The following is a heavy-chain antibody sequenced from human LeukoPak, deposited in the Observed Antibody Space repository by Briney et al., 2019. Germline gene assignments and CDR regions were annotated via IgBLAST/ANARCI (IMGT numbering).Heavy chain of an antibody. D-gene: IGHD3-3*01. J-gene: IGHJ4*02. CDR2: ISYDGSNT. CDR3: AREEWYYFDY. CDR1: GFTFNTYA. V-gene: IGHV3-30-3*01. Sequence: PGGFLRLSCVASGFTFNTYAIHWVRQAPGKGLEWVAVISYDGSNTYYEDSVKGRFTISRDNSKNTLYLQMNSLRAEDMAVYYCAREEWYYFDYWGQGTLVTVSS.